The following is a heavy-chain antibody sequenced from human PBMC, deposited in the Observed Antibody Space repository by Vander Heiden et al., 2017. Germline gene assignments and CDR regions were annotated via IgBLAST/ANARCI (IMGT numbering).Heavy chain of an antibody. D-gene: IGHD5-18*01. J-gene: IGHJ4*02. Sequence: QVQLVQSGAGVKKPGSSVKVSCQASGGTFSSYAISWVRQAPGQGLEWMGGIIPIFGTANYAQKFQGRVTITADESTSTAYMELSSRRSEDTAVYYCASSEEDSYGPYTFDYWGQGTLVTVSS. CDR1: GGTFSSYA. CDR2: IIPIFGTA. V-gene: IGHV1-69*01. CDR3: ASSEEDSYGPYTFDY.